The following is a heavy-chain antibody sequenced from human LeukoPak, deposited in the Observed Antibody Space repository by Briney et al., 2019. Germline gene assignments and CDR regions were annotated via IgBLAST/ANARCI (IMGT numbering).Heavy chain of an antibody. CDR3: ARGNLYYDSSGYPQDFDY. Sequence: GGSLRLSCAASGFTFSSSAMIWVRQAPGKGLEWVSYISSSGSTIYYADSVKGRFTISRDNAKNSLYLQMNSLRAEDTAVYYCARGNLYYDSSGYPQDFDYWGQGTLVTVSS. V-gene: IGHV3-48*03. J-gene: IGHJ4*02. CDR2: ISSSGSTI. CDR1: GFTFSSSA. D-gene: IGHD3-22*01.